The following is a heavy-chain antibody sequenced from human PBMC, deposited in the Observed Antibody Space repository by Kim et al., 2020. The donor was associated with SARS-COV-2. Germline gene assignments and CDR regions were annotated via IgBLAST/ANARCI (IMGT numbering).Heavy chain of an antibody. Sequence: SETLSLTCTVSGGSISSSSYYWGWIRQPPGKGLEWIGSIYYSGSTYYNPSLKSRVTISVDTSKNQFSLKLSSVTAADTAVYYCARLKQQLVTVWGQGTLVTVSS. V-gene: IGHV4-39*01. D-gene: IGHD6-13*01. CDR3: ARLKQQLVTV. J-gene: IGHJ4*02. CDR1: GGSISSSSYY. CDR2: IYYSGST.